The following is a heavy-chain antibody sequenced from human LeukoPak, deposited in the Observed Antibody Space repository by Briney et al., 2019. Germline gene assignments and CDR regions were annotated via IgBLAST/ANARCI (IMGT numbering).Heavy chain of an antibody. CDR1: GFTVSSNY. V-gene: IGHV3-11*01. CDR2: ISNSGSAI. J-gene: IGHJ4*02. CDR3: VKFLGGEDYGALSY. D-gene: IGHD4-17*01. Sequence: GGSLRLSCAASGFTVSSNYMSWVRQAPGKGLEWVAYISNSGSAIYTADSLKGRFTISRDNAQNSLYLQMNSLRTEDTAVYYCVKFLGGEDYGALSYWGQGTLVTVSS.